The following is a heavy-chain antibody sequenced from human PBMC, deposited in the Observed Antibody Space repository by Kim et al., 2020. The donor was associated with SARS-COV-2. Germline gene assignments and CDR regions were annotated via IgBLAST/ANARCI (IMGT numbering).Heavy chain of an antibody. V-gene: IGHV4-34*01. CDR2: INHSGST. Sequence: SETLSLTCAVYGGSFSGYYWSWIRQPPGKGLEWIGEINHSGSTNYNPSLKSRVTISVDTSKNQFSLKLSSVTAADTAVYYCARGAVAGNWYPIAPAKNW. CDR3: ARGAVAGNWYPIAPAKNW. J-gene: IGHJ5*01. CDR1: GGSFSGYY. D-gene: IGHD6-19*01.